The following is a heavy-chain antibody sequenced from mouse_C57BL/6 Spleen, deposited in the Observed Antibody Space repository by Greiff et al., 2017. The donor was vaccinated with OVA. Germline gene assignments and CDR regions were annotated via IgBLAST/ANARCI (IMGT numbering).Heavy chain of an antibody. CDR2: IYPGNSDT. CDR3: TRGGYDYDRGRYYAMDY. V-gene: IGHV1-5*01. Sequence: VQLQQSGTVLARPGASVKMSCKTSGYTFTSYWMHWVKQRPGQGLEWIGAIYPGNSDTSYNQKFKGKAKLTAVTSASTAYMELSSLTNEDSAVYYCTRGGYDYDRGRYYAMDYWGQGTSVTVSS. CDR1: GYTFTSYW. J-gene: IGHJ4*01. D-gene: IGHD2-4*01.